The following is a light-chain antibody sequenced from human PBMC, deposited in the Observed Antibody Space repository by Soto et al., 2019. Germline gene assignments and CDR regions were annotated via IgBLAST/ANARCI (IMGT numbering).Light chain of an antibody. CDR2: GAS. J-gene: IGKJ1*01. Sequence: ETVLTQSPGTLSLSPGEGATLSCRASQSINSFLAWYQQRRGQAPRLLIHGASNRATGIPDRFSGSGSGTDFTLTISRLEPEDFAVYYCQQYGRSPTTFGQGTKVDIK. CDR1: QSINSF. CDR3: QQYGRSPTT. V-gene: IGKV3-20*01.